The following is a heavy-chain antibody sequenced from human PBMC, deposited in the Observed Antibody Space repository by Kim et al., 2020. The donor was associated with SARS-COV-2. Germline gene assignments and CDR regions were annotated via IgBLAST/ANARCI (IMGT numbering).Heavy chain of an antibody. Sequence: TYYAEPVKGRFTISRNNSKNTLYLQMNSLRAEDTAVYYCAKTSDFWSGVNWFDPWGQGTLVTVSS. J-gene: IGHJ5*02. V-gene: IGHV3-23*01. CDR2: T. D-gene: IGHD3-3*01. CDR3: AKTSDFWSGVNWFDP.